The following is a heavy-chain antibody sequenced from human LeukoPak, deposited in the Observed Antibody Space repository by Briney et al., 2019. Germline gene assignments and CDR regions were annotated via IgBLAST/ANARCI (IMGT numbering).Heavy chain of an antibody. CDR2: INPGGGST. D-gene: IGHD2-2*01. V-gene: IGHV1-46*01. CDR1: GYTFTSYY. J-gene: IGHJ3*02. Sequence: GASVKVSCKASGYTFTSYYMHWVRQAPGQGLEWVGIINPGGGSTSSAQKFQGRVTMTRDTSTSTVYMELSSLRSEDTAVYYCARNWGLVQAGVPYCSSTSCYLGGHDAFDIWGQGTMVTVSS. CDR3: ARNWGLVQAGVPYCSSTSCYLGGHDAFDI.